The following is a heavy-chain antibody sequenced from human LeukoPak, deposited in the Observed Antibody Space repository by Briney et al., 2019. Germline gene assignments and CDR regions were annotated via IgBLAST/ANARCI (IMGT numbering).Heavy chain of an antibody. J-gene: IGHJ2*01. V-gene: IGHV4-59*08. Sequence: SETLSLTCTVSGGSISSYYWSWIRQPPGKGLEWIGYIYYSGSTNYNPSLKSRVTISVDTSKNQFSLELSSVTAADTAVYYCARLGATTVTTGYFDLWGRGTLVTVSS. CDR3: ARLGATTVTTGYFDL. CDR1: GGSISSYY. CDR2: IYYSGST. D-gene: IGHD4-17*01.